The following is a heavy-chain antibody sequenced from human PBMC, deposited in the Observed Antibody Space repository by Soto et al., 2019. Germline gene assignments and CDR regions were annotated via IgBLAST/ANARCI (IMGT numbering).Heavy chain of an antibody. CDR1: GFIFDDFA. Sequence: DGQLVESGGGFVQPGRSLRLSCAGSGFIFDDFALHWVRQAPGKGLEWVSGISWNSDSIGYADAVKGRFTIYRDNAKNYLYLQMNSLRVEDTALYYCTKVGGLYDFWSGPLHFDLWGQGTLVTVSS. CDR2: ISWNSDSI. D-gene: IGHD3-3*01. J-gene: IGHJ4*02. CDR3: TKVGGLYDFWSGPLHFDL. V-gene: IGHV3-9*01.